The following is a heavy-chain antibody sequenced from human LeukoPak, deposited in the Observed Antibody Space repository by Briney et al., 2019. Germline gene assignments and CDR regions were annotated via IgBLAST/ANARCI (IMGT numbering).Heavy chain of an antibody. D-gene: IGHD6-13*01. CDR2: IRYDGSNK. CDR1: GFTFSSYG. Sequence: PGGSLRLSCAASGFTFSSYGMHWVRQAPGKGLEWVAFIRYDGSNKYYADSVKGRFTISRDNSKNTLYLQMNSLRTEDTAVYYCARDASSSWYVDYYYMDVWGKGTTVTVSS. J-gene: IGHJ6*03. CDR3: ARDASSSWYVDYYYMDV. V-gene: IGHV3-30*02.